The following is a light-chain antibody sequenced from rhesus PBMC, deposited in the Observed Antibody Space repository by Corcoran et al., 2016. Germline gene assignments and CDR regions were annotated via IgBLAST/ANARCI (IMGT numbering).Light chain of an antibody. CDR1: QGINNW. J-gene: IGKJ1*01. CDR3: QQYKSRPWT. CDR2: AAS. V-gene: IGKV1-22*01. Sequence: DIQMTQSPSSLSASVGDTVTITCRASQGINNWLAWYQQRPGNSPSLLIYAASGLQSGAPARFSGSGSGTDFILNLRSLQSEDFATYYCQQYKSRPWTFGQGTKVEIK.